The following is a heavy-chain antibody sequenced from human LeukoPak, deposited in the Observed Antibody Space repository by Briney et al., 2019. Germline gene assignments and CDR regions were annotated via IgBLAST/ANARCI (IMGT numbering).Heavy chain of an antibody. CDR3: AKDRRQQLVRGLDY. Sequence: GGSLRLSCAASGFTVSNNYMSWVRQAPGRGLEWVSVIYSGGSTYYADSVKGRFTISRDNSKNTLYLQMNSLRAEDTAVYYCAKDRRQQLVRGLDYWGQGTLVTVSS. D-gene: IGHD6-13*01. CDR2: IYSGGST. J-gene: IGHJ4*02. V-gene: IGHV3-53*01. CDR1: GFTVSNNY.